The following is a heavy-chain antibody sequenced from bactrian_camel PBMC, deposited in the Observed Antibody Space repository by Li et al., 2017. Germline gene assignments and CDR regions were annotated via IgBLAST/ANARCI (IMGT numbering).Heavy chain of an antibody. Sequence: HVQLVESGGGSVQAGGSLTLSCEVSGYTYTSCLGWFRQAPGKERELVSVLGSDGSTYYAASVKGRFTSSRDNAKNTVYLQMSSLKPEDTAMYYCAIKPAPRGGNSCYVTSLRSVAEYKYWGQGTQVT. CDR2: LGSDGST. CDR3: AIKPAPRGGNSCYVTSLRSVAEYKY. V-gene: IGHV3S57*01. D-gene: IGHD4*01. CDR1: GYTYTSC. J-gene: IGHJ4*01.